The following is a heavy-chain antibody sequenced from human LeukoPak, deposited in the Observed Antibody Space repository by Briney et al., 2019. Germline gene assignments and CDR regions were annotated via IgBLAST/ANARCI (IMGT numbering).Heavy chain of an antibody. V-gene: IGHV4-59*12. Sequence: SETLSLTCTVSGGSISSYFWSWIRQPPGKKLEYIGYVYHSGSTNYNPSLKSRVTISVDRSKNQFSLKLSSVTAADTAVYYCASEYYDFWSGYARYGMDVWGQGTTVTVSS. J-gene: IGHJ6*02. CDR3: ASEYYDFWSGYARYGMDV. CDR1: GGSISSYF. CDR2: VYHSGST. D-gene: IGHD3-3*01.